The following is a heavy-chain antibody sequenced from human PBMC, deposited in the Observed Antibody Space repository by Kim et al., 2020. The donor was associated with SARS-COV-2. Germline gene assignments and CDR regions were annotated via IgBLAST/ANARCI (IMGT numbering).Heavy chain of an antibody. CDR3: ARGRGRYCSGGSCYSAYYYYGMDV. CDR2: INHSGST. CDR1: GGSFSGYY. D-gene: IGHD2-15*01. Sequence: SETLSLTCAVYGGSFSGYYWSWIRQPPGKGLEWIGEINHSGSTNYNPSLKSRVTISVDTSKNQFSLKLSSVTAADTAVYYCARGRGRYCSGGSCYSAYYYYGMDVWGQGTTVTVSS. V-gene: IGHV4-34*01. J-gene: IGHJ6*02.